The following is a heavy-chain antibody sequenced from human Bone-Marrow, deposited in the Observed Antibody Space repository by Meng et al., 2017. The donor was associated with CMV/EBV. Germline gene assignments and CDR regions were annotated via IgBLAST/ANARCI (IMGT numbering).Heavy chain of an antibody. CDR3: ARAGYGSGTYSYYFDY. CDR2: ISANNDNT. Sequence: YIFTSYGTIWFRQAPGQGLEWMGWISANNDNTNYAQKFQGRVPMATDTSTSTAYMELRSLRSDDTAVYYCARAGYGSGTYSYYFDYWGQGTLVTVSS. J-gene: IGHJ4*02. D-gene: IGHD3-10*01. CDR1: YIFTSYG. V-gene: IGHV1-18*01.